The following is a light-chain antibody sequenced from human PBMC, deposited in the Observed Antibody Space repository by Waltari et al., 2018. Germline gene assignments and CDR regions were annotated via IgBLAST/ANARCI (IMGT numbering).Light chain of an antibody. V-gene: IGLV2-14*03. CDR2: DVN. CDR3: CSFTRSNSWV. Sequence: HSALAQPASVSGAPGQSITISCTGTSSDVGAYIYVSWYQQPPGKAPRLVIFDVNDRPAGVSYRFSGSKSGNTASLTISGLQAEDEADYYCCSFTRSNSWVFGGGTKLTVL. CDR1: SSDVGAYIY. J-gene: IGLJ3*02.